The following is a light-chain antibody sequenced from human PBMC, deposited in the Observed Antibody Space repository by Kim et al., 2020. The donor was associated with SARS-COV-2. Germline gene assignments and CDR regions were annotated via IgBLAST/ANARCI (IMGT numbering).Light chain of an antibody. J-gene: IGLJ2*01. CDR2: SNN. CDR1: RTNIGSNT. Sequence: GQRFTISCSGRRTNIGSNTVNWYQRVPGTAPNLLIYSNNQRPSGIPDRFSGSKSGTSASLAISALQSEDEADYYCASWDDSLNGVIFGGGTQLTVL. V-gene: IGLV1-44*01. CDR3: ASWDDSLNGVI.